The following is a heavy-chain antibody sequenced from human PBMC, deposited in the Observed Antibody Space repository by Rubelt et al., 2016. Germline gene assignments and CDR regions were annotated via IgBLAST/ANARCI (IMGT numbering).Heavy chain of an antibody. CDR2: ISSSGSTI. V-gene: IGHV3-48*03. CDR3: AREAAGSLEDGMDV. Sequence: EVQLVESGGGLVQPGGSLRLSCAASGFTFSSYEMNWVRQAPGKGLEWVSYISSSGSTIYYADSVKGRFTISRDNAKNSRYLQMNGRRAEYTAVYYCAREAAGSLEDGMDVWGQGTTVTVSS. CDR1: GFTFSSYE. J-gene: IGHJ6*02. D-gene: IGHD6-25*01.